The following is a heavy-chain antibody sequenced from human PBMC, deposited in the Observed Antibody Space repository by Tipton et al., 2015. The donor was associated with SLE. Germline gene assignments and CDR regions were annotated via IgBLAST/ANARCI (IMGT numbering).Heavy chain of an antibody. CDR3: ARLGDTAMVKDY. Sequence: TLSLTCTVSGDSISSSSYYWGWIRQPPGKGLEWIGSIYYGGSTNYNPSLKSRVTISVDTSKNQFSLILSSVTAADTAVYYCARLGDTAMVKDYWGQGTLVTVSS. CDR2: IYYGGST. D-gene: IGHD5-18*01. J-gene: IGHJ4*02. V-gene: IGHV4-39*01. CDR1: GDSISSSSYY.